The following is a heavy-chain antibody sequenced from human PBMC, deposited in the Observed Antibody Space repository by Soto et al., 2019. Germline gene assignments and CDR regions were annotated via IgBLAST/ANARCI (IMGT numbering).Heavy chain of an antibody. V-gene: IGHV1-18*01. CDR3: ARLITGTTRFRAFDI. J-gene: IGHJ3*02. CDR2: ISAYNGNT. CDR1: GYTFTSYG. D-gene: IGHD1-7*01. Sequence: ASVKVSCKASGYTFTSYGISWVRQAPGQGLEWMGWISAYNGNTNYAQKLQGRATMTTDTSTSTAYMELRSLRSDDTAVYYCARLITGTTRFRAFDIWGQGTMVTVSS.